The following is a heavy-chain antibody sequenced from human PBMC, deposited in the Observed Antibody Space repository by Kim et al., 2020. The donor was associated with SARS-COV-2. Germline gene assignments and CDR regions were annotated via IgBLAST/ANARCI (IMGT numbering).Heavy chain of an antibody. CDR1: GFTFSSYS. J-gene: IGHJ4*02. D-gene: IGHD3-10*01. Sequence: GGSLRLSCAASGFTFSSYSMNWVRQAPGKGLEWVSSISSSSSYIYYADSVKGRFTISRDNAKNSLYLQMNSLRAEDTAVYYCARGDGSEKPGFDYWGQGTLVTVSS. V-gene: IGHV3-21*01. CDR3: ARGDGSEKPGFDY. CDR2: ISSSSSYI.